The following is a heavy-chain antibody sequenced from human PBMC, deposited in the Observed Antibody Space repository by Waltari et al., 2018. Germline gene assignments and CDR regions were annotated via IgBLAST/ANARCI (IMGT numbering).Heavy chain of an antibody. V-gene: IGHV3-74*01. Sequence: EVLLVESGGGLVQPGGSLRLSCAASGFTFNGYWMYWVRQAPGKGLVGCSTISSNGNYGTYADSVRGRFTISRDNAKNTLYLQMNSLTAEDTAVYYCARAFVNIAARGMDAWGQGTAVTVSS. CDR2: ISSNGNYG. CDR3: ARAFVNIAARGMDA. J-gene: IGHJ6*02. D-gene: IGHD6-13*01. CDR1: GFTFNGYW.